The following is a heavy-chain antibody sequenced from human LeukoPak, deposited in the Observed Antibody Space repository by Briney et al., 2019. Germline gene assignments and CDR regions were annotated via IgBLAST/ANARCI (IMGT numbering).Heavy chain of an antibody. Sequence: GGSLRLSCAASGFTFSSYAMSWVRQAPGKGLEWVSAISGSGGSTYYADSVKGRFTISRDNSKNTLYLQMNSLRAEDTAVYYCAKVHKTRYFDWLLDAFDICGQGTMVTVSS. J-gene: IGHJ3*02. CDR3: AKVHKTRYFDWLLDAFDI. CDR2: ISGSGGST. CDR1: GFTFSSYA. D-gene: IGHD3-9*01. V-gene: IGHV3-23*01.